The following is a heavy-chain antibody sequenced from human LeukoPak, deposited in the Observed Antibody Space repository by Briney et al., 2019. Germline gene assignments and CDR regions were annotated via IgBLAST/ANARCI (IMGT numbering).Heavy chain of an antibody. CDR3: ARGKVSFDY. CDR1: GYSISSGYY. Sequence: SETLSLTCTVSGYSISSGYYWGWIRPPPGKGLEWTGSIYHSGSTYYNPSLKSRVTISVDTSKNQFSLKLSSVTAADTAVYYCARGKVSFDYWGQGTLVTVSS. CDR2: IYHSGST. V-gene: IGHV4-38-2*02. J-gene: IGHJ4*02. D-gene: IGHD6-6*01.